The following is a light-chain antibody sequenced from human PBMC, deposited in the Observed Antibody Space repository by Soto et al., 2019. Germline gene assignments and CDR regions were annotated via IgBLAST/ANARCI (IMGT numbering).Light chain of an antibody. Sequence: DIQMTQTPSTLSASVGDRDTITCRASQNISIWLAWYQQRPGRAPRLLIYDSSSLESGVPSTFSGSGSGTEFSLTISNLRPDDFATYYCQHYHSFSITFGQGTRLEIK. J-gene: IGKJ5*01. CDR3: QHYHSFSIT. CDR2: DSS. CDR1: QNISIW. V-gene: IGKV1-5*01.